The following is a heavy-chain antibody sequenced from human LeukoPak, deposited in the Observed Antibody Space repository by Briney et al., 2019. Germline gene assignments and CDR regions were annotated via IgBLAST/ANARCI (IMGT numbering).Heavy chain of an antibody. CDR3: ARVRGNVDTANSAFDY. CDR1: GGSISSNSYY. Sequence: SETLSLTCAVSGGSISSNSYYWGWIRQPPGKGLEWIGSIYYSGSTYYNPSLKSRVAISVDTSKNQFSLKLSSVTAADTAVYYCARVRGNVDTANSAFDYWGQGTLVTVSS. D-gene: IGHD5-18*01. CDR2: IYYSGST. J-gene: IGHJ4*02. V-gene: IGHV4-39*07.